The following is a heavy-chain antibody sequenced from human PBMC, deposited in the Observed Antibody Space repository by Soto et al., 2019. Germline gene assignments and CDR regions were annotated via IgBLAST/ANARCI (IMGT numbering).Heavy chain of an antibody. Sequence: QAHLVQSGAEVKKPGASVKVSCKASGYTFSEYGVSWVRQAPGQGLQWMGWISAHNGDTNYAQKIQGRVNMTIDTSTSTAYMELRSLRSDDTAVYYCARGGTAAAGTRAYDIWGQGTMVTVSS. CDR3: ARGGTAAAGTRAYDI. CDR2: ISAHNGDT. CDR1: GYTFSEYG. J-gene: IGHJ3*02. D-gene: IGHD6-13*01. V-gene: IGHV1-18*01.